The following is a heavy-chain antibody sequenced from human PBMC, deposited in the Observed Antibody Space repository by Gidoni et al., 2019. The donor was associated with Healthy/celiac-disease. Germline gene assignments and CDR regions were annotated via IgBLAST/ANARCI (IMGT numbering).Heavy chain of an antibody. Sequence: QVQLVESGGGVVQPGRSLRLSCAASGFTFGRSAMHWVRQAPGKGLEWVAVISYDGSNKYYADSVKGRFTISRDNSKNTLYLQMNSLRAEDTAVYYCARDPYYYDSSGYYPAFDYWGQGTLVTVSS. CDR1: GFTFGRSA. CDR2: ISYDGSNK. V-gene: IGHV3-30*01. D-gene: IGHD3-22*01. CDR3: ARDPYYYDSSGYYPAFDY. J-gene: IGHJ4*02.